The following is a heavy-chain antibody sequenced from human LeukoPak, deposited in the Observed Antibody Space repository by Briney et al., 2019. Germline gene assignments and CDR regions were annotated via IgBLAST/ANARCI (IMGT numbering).Heavy chain of an antibody. Sequence: SVKVSCKASGGTFSSYAISWVRQAPGQGLEWMGGIIPIFGTANYAQKFQGRVTITTDESTGTAYMELSSLRSEDTAVYYCATRRVAGAYDYYYYYMDVWGKGTTVTVSS. J-gene: IGHJ6*03. CDR3: ATRRVAGAYDYYYYYMDV. CDR1: GGTFSSYA. D-gene: IGHD6-13*01. V-gene: IGHV1-69*05. CDR2: IIPIFGTA.